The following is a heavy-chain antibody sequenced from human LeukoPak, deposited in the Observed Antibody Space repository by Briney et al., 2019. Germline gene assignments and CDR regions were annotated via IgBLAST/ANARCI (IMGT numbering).Heavy chain of an antibody. CDR2: IYYSGST. Sequence: SETLSLTCTVSGGSFSSSSYYWGWLRQPPGKGLEWIGNIYYSGSTYYNPSLKSRLTISVDTSKNQFSLKLSSVTAADTAVYYCARQEYQLLPIDYWGQGTLVTVSS. V-gene: IGHV4-39*01. J-gene: IGHJ4*02. CDR3: ARQEYQLLPIDY. D-gene: IGHD2-2*01. CDR1: GGSFSSSSYY.